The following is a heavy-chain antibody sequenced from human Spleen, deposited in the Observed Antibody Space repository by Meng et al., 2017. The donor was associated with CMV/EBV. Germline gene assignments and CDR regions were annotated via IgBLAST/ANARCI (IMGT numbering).Heavy chain of an antibody. D-gene: IGHD2-15*01. CDR3: ARDRSGGNLLDY. Sequence: CKASGGTFSSYGITWVRQAPGQGLEWMGGIIPISATANYAQRFKGRIAITTDESTNTAYMEMSGLRSEDTAMYYCARDRSGGNLLDYWGQGTLVTVSS. V-gene: IGHV1-69*05. J-gene: IGHJ4*02. CDR2: IIPISATA. CDR1: GGTFSSYG.